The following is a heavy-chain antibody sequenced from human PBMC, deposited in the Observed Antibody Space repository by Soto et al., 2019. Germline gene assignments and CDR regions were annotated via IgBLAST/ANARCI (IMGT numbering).Heavy chain of an antibody. J-gene: IGHJ4*02. CDR2: ISGSGGST. Sequence: GGPLRLSCAASGFTFSSYAMSWVRQAPGKGLEWVSAISGSGGSTYYADSVKGRFTISRDNSKNTLYLQMNSLRAEDTAVYYCAKGSIKLTTFDYWGQGTLVTVSS. CDR3: AKGSIKLTTFDY. D-gene: IGHD6-6*01. V-gene: IGHV3-23*01. CDR1: GFTFSSYA.